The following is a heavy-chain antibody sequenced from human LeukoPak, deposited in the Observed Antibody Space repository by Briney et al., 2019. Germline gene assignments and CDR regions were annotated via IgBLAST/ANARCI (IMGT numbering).Heavy chain of an antibody. V-gene: IGHV1-3*01. CDR3: ARDRGRQWLVAPGDY. CDR1: GYTFTGYY. D-gene: IGHD6-19*01. Sequence: GASVKVSCKASGYTFTGYYMHWVRQAPGQRLEWMGWINAGNGNTKYSQKFQGRVTITRDTSASTAYMELSSLRSEDTAVYYCARDRGRQWLVAPGDYWGQGTLVTVSS. J-gene: IGHJ4*02. CDR2: INAGNGNT.